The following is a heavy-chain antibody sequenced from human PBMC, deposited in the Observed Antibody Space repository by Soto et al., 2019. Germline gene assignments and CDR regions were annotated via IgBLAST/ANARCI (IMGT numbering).Heavy chain of an antibody. CDR3: ARDKVFSSLYEYYYYCMDV. J-gene: IGHJ6*02. CDR1: GYTFTSYG. Sequence: ASVKVSCKASGYTFTSYGISWVRQAPGQGLERMGWISAYNGNTNYAQKLQGRVTMTTDTSTSTAYMELRSLRSDDTAVYYCARDKVFSSLYEYYYYCMDVSGQATTVTVSS. D-gene: IGHD6-13*01. V-gene: IGHV1-18*01. CDR2: ISAYNGNT.